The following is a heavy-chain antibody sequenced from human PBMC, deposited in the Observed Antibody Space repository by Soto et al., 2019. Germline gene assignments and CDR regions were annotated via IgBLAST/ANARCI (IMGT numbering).Heavy chain of an antibody. CDR1: GFTFSSYA. Sequence: PGGSLRLSCAASGFTFSSYAMYWVRQAPGKGLEYLTAISRNGRSTFYANSVKGRFTISRDNSKNTLYLQMGSLRAEDTSVYYCARNQDYYDSSGYPTVPDYWGQGTLVTVSS. CDR2: ISRNGRST. CDR3: ARNQDYYDSSGYPTVPDY. V-gene: IGHV3-64*01. J-gene: IGHJ4*02. D-gene: IGHD3-22*01.